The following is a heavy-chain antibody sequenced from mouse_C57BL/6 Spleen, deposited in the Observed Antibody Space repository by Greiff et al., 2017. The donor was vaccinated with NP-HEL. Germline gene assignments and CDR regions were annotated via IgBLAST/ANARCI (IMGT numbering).Heavy chain of an antibody. CDR3: AGHYYGSSPFDY. Sequence: EVQLQQSGPELVKPGASVKISCKASGYTFTDYYMNWVKQSHGKSLEWIGDINPNNGGTSYNQKFKGKATLTVDKSSSTAYMELRSLTSEDSAVDYCAGHYYGSSPFDYWGQGTTLTVSS. CDR2: INPNNGGT. V-gene: IGHV1-26*01. CDR1: GYTFTDYY. D-gene: IGHD1-1*01. J-gene: IGHJ2*01.